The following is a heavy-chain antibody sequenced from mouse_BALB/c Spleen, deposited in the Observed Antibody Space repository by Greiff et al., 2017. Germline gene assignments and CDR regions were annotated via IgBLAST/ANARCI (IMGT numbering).Heavy chain of an antibody. V-gene: IGHV14-1*02. Sequence: VQLQQSGAELVRPGALVKLSFKASGFNITDYYMHWVKQRPDQGLEWIGWLDPENGNTIYDPKFQGKASITADTSSNTAYLQLSSLTSEDTAVYYCARYDGYYPYWGQGTLVTVSA. D-gene: IGHD2-3*01. CDR3: ARYDGYYPY. J-gene: IGHJ3*01. CDR2: LDPENGNT. CDR1: GFNITDYY.